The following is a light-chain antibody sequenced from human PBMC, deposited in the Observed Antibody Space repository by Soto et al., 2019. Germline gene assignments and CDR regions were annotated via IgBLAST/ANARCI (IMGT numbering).Light chain of an antibody. Sequence: AIRMTQSPSSFSASTGDRVTITCRASQGISSYLAWYQQKPGKAPKLLIYAASTLQSVVPSRFSGSGSGTDFTLTISCLQSEDFATYYCQQYYSYPQTFGQGNKLEIK. CDR2: AAS. CDR3: QQYYSYPQT. J-gene: IGKJ2*01. V-gene: IGKV1-8*01. CDR1: QGISSY.